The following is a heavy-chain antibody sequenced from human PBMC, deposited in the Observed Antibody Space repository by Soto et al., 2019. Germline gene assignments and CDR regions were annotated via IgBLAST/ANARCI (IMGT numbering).Heavy chain of an antibody. Sequence: GGSLRLSCAASGFIFRNYWMSWVRQAPGKGLEWVAHIKDDGSDIHYVDSVKDRFTISRDNAKSPLILQMNSPRTEDTAVYYCATTLTTSAEYFQHWGQGTPVTVSS. J-gene: IGHJ1*01. CDR1: GFIFRNYW. CDR3: ATTLTTSAEYFQH. V-gene: IGHV3-7*01. CDR2: IKDDGSDI. D-gene: IGHD3-16*01.